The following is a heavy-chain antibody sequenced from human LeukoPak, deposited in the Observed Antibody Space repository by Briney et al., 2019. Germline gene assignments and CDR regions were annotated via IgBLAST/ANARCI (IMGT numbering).Heavy chain of an antibody. V-gene: IGHV3-74*01. J-gene: IGHJ5*02. Sequence: GSLRLSCAASGFSFSTYWMHWVRQVPGTGLVWVSRTNTDGSITDYADSVKGRFTISRDNAKDTLYLQMNSLRPEDAAVYYCGRDLGGRGGAWGQGTLVTVSS. CDR3: GRDLGGRGGA. CDR2: TNTDGSIT. CDR1: GFSFSTYW. D-gene: IGHD1-26*01.